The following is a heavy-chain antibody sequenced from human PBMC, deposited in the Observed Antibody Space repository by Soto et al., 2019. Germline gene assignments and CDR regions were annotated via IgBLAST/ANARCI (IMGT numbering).Heavy chain of an antibody. CDR2: ISAYNGNT. Sequence: QVQLVQSGAEVKKPGASVKVSCKASGYTFTSYGISWVRQAPGQGLEWMGWISAYNGNTNYAQKLQGRVTMTTDTSTSTAYMELRSLISDDTAVYYCARGRYCSGGSCYSSDYYGMDVWGQGTTVTVSS. CDR3: ARGRYCSGGSCYSSDYYGMDV. CDR1: GYTFTSYG. J-gene: IGHJ6*02. D-gene: IGHD2-15*01. V-gene: IGHV1-18*01.